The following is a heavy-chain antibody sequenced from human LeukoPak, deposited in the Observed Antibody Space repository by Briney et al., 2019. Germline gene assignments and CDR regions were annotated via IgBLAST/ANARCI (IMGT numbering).Heavy chain of an antibody. CDR2: ISSSSTYI. Sequence: GGSLRLSCAASGFTFSNCSMSWVRQVPGKGLEWVSSISSSSTYIYYADSVKGRFTISRDNAKNSLYLQMNSLRAEDTAVYYCARPDKAAFDIWGQGTMVTVSS. CDR3: ARPDKAAFDI. CDR1: GFTFSNCS. J-gene: IGHJ3*02. V-gene: IGHV3-21*01.